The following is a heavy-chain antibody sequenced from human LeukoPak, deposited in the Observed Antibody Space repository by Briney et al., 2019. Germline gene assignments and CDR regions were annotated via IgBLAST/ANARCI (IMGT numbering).Heavy chain of an antibody. CDR2: INPNSGGT. Sequence: ASVKVSCKASGYTFTGYYMHWVRQAPGQGLEWMGWINPNSGGTNYAQKFQGRVTMTRDTSISTAYMELSRLRSDDTAVYYCARHLYYYDPEGAFDIWGQGTMVTVSS. J-gene: IGHJ3*02. V-gene: IGHV1-2*02. D-gene: IGHD3-22*01. CDR3: ARHLYYYDPEGAFDI. CDR1: GYTFTGYY.